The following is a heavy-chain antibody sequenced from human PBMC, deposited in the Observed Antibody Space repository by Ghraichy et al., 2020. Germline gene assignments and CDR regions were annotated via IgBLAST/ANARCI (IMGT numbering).Heavy chain of an antibody. J-gene: IGHJ2*01. V-gene: IGHV1-2*02. D-gene: IGHD3-10*01. Sequence: ASVKVSCKASGYTFTAYYVHWVRQAPGQGLEWMGWINPDSGATHSPQKFRGRVTMTRDTSISTAYMDLSRLRSDDTAVYFCARIMRGSSNFDLWGRGTQVTVSS. CDR3: ARIMRGSSNFDL. CDR1: GYTFTAYY. CDR2: INPDSGAT.